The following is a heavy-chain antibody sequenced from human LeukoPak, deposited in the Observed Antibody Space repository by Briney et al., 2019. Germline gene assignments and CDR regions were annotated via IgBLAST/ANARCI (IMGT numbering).Heavy chain of an antibody. D-gene: IGHD3-3*01. CDR3: AXRTXIFPRRYFFDY. J-gene: IGHJ4*02. V-gene: IGHV3-7*01. CDR1: GFNFSYSW. Sequence: PGGSLXLSCAASGFNFSYSWMSWVRQAPGKGLEWVANIKEDGSETYYAESVMGRFTISRDNAENSLFLQMTSLRGEDTAVYFXAXRTXIFPRRYFFDYWGQGTLVTVSS. CDR2: IKEDGSET.